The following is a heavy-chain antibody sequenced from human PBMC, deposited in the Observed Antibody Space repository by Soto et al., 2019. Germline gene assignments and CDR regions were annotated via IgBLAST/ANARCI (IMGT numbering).Heavy chain of an antibody. Sequence: PGGSLRLSCAASGFTFGGYAMHWVRQAPGKGLEWVAVISYDGTNKYYADSVKGRFTISRDNSKNTLYLQMNSLRAEDTAVYYCAKDTGFLEVSYVFYIWAQGTIHRLL. CDR2: ISYDGTNK. CDR3: AKDTGFLEVSYVFYI. V-gene: IGHV3-30-3*01. D-gene: IGHD3-3*01. J-gene: IGHJ3*02. CDR1: GFTFGGYA.